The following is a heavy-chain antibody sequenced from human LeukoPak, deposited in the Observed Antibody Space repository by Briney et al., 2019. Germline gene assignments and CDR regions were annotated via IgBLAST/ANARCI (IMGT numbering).Heavy chain of an antibody. J-gene: IGHJ3*02. CDR2: INPNSGGT. V-gene: IGHV1-2*06. D-gene: IGHD1-26*01. CDR3: ARAIGVGATDDAFDI. CDR1: VYTFTGDY. Sequence: GASVKVSCKASVYTFTGDYMHWVRQAPGQGLEWMGRINPNSGGTNYAQKFQGRVTLTRDTSISTAYMELSRLRSEDTAVYYCARAIGVGATDDAFDIWGQGTMVTVSS.